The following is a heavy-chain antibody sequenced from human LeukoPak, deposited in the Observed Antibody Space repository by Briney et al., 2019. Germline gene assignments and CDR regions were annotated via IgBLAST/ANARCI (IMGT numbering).Heavy chain of an antibody. D-gene: IGHD1-1*01. CDR2: ISYDGSNK. Sequence: GGSLRLSCAVSGFTFSSYAMHWVRQAPGKGLEWVAVISYDGSNKYYADSVKGRFTISRDNSKNTLYLQMNSLRAEDTAVYYCARDRGTNGDYHRGYFDYWGQGSLVTVSS. V-gene: IGHV3-30-3*01. J-gene: IGHJ4*02. CDR1: GFTFSSYA. CDR3: ARDRGTNGDYHRGYFDY.